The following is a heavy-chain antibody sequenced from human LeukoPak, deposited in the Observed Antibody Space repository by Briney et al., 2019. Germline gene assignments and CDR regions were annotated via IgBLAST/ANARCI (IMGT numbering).Heavy chain of an antibody. Sequence: GRSLRLSCAASGFTFSSYAMHWVRQAPGKGLEWVAVISYDGSNKYYADSVKGRFTISRDNSKNTLYLQMNSLRAEDTAVYYCARESGSYEGVADYRGQGTLVTVSS. CDR1: GFTFSSYA. CDR3: ARESGSYEGVADY. J-gene: IGHJ4*02. CDR2: ISYDGSNK. D-gene: IGHD1-26*01. V-gene: IGHV3-30-3*01.